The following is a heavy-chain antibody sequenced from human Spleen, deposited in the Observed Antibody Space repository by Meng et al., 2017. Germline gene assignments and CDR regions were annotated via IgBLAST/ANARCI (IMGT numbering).Heavy chain of an antibody. D-gene: IGHD2-21*02. CDR3: ARGLHCGGGCYSIDY. CDR2: INAGNGNT. CDR1: GYTFTSYA. J-gene: IGHJ4*02. Sequence: QVQLVQAGGEVKKPGASVKVSCKASGYTFTSYAMHWVRQAPGQRLEWMGWINAGNGNTKYSQKFQGRVTITRDTSASTAYMELRSLRSEDTAVYFCARGLHCGGGCYSIDYWGQGTLVTVSS. V-gene: IGHV1-3*01.